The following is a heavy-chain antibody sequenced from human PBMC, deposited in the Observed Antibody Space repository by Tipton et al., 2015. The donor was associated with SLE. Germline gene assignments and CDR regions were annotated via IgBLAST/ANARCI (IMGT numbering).Heavy chain of an antibody. CDR3: ARGYSSSWSGVIWFDP. D-gene: IGHD6-13*01. CDR1: GGSISSGDYY. Sequence: TLSLTCTVSGGSISSGDYYWSWIRQPPGKGLEWIGYIYYSGSTYYNPSLKSRVTISVDTSKNQFSLKLNSVTAADTAVYYCARGYSSSWSGVIWFDPWGQGTLVTVSS. V-gene: IGHV4-30-4*01. CDR2: IYYSGST. J-gene: IGHJ5*02.